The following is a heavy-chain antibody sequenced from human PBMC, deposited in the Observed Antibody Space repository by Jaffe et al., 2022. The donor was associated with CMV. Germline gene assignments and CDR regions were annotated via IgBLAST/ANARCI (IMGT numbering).Heavy chain of an antibody. CDR1: GFTFDDYA. CDR2: ISWNSGSI. V-gene: IGHV3-9*01. CDR3: AKDIAEQWLFTHGMDV. Sequence: EVQLVESGGGLVQPGRSLRLSCAASGFTFDDYAMHWVRQAPGKGLEWVSGISWNSGSIGYADSVKGRFTISRDNAKNSLYLQMNSLRAEDTALYYCAKDIAEQWLFTHGMDVWGQGTTVTVSS. D-gene: IGHD6-19*01. J-gene: IGHJ6*02.